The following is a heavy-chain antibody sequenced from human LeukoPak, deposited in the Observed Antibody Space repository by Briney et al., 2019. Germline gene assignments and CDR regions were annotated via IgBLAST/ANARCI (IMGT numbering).Heavy chain of an antibody. CDR1: GFTFGDYA. Sequence: GGSLRLSCAASGFTFGDYAMHWVRQAPGKGLEWVSGISWNSGSIGYADSVKGRFTISRDNAKNSLYLQMNSLRAEDTALYYCAKDVNYYDSSGFDYWGQGTLVTVSS. D-gene: IGHD3-22*01. CDR3: AKDVNYYDSSGFDY. CDR2: ISWNSGSI. J-gene: IGHJ4*02. V-gene: IGHV3-9*01.